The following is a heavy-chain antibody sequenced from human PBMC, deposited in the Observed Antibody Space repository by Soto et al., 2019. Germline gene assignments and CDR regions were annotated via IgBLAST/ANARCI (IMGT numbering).Heavy chain of an antibody. Sequence: ASVKVSCKASGYTFTSYGISWVRQAPGQGLEWMGWISAYNGNTNYAQKLQGRVTMTTDTSTSTAYMELRSLRSDDTAVYYCARRALWYSSGWYDYWGQGTLVTVSS. CDR3: ARRALWYSSGWYDY. D-gene: IGHD6-19*01. CDR1: GYTFTSYG. J-gene: IGHJ4*02. CDR2: ISAYNGNT. V-gene: IGHV1-18*01.